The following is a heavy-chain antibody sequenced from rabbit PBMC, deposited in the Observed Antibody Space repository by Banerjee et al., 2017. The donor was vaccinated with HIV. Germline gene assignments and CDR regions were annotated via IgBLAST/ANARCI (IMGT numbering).Heavy chain of an antibody. D-gene: IGHD7-1*01. CDR3: PRLSYAGYAGYVYGAYFNL. Sequence: QEQLVESGGGLVQPGGSLKLSCKASRFDFSSSYWMCWVRQAPGKGLDWIGCIYIGSGSTWCASWVKGRFTISKTSSTTVTLQRTSLTASDTASYFCPRLSYAGYAGYVYGAYFNLWGQGTLVTVS. J-gene: IGHJ4*01. CDR1: RFDFSSSYW. CDR2: IYIGSGST. V-gene: IGHV1S45*01.